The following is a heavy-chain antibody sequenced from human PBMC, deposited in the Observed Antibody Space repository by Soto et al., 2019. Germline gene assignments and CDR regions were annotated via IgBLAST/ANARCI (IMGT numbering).Heavy chain of an antibody. V-gene: IGHV5-51*01. J-gene: IGHJ4*02. CDR1: GYSFTSYW. CDR2: IYPGDSDT. Sequence: GESLKISCKGSGYSFTSYWIGWVRQMPGKGLEWMGIIYPGDSDTRYSPSFQGQVTISADKSISTAYLQWSSLKASDTAMYYCARLKGCSSTSRYRARYYFDYWGQGTLVTVSS. CDR3: ARLKGCSSTSRYRARYYFDY. D-gene: IGHD2-2*02.